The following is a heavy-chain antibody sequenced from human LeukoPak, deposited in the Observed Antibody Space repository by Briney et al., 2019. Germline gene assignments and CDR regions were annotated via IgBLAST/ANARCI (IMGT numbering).Heavy chain of an antibody. Sequence: SETLSLTCTVSGGSISSYYWSWIRQPPGKGLEWIGYIYYSGSTNYNPSLKSRVTISLDTSKNQFSLKLSSVTAADTAVYYCATSRYYYDSSGFGTPLDVWGQGTTVTVSS. V-gene: IGHV4-59*08. CDR1: GGSISSYY. CDR2: IYYSGST. CDR3: ATSRYYYDSSGFGTPLDV. J-gene: IGHJ6*02. D-gene: IGHD3-22*01.